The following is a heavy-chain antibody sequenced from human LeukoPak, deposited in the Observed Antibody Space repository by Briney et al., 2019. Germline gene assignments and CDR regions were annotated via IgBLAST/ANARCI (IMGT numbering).Heavy chain of an antibody. CDR3: AREPSAAGYSDAFDY. CDR2: IKQDGSEK. J-gene: IGHJ4*02. V-gene: IGHV3-7*03. Sequence: PGGSLRLSCATSGFTFSYYWMIWVRQAPGQGLEWVANIKQDGSEKYYVDSVKGRFTISRDNAEKSVYLQMNSLRAEDTAVYYCAREPSAAGYSDAFDYWGQGALVTVSS. D-gene: IGHD5-18*01. CDR1: GFTFSYYW.